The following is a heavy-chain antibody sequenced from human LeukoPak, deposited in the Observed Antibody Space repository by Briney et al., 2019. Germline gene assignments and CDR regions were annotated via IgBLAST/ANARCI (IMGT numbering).Heavy chain of an antibody. CDR3: ARHSAVTTFIFDY. D-gene: IGHD4-17*01. CDR2: IFYSGST. J-gene: IGHJ4*02. CDR1: GGSISSSYYY. Sequence: SETLSLSCTVSGGSISSSYYYWGWIRQPPGKGLEWIGSIFYSGSTYYNPSLKSRVTISLDTSKNQFSLRLSSVTAADTAVYYCARHSAVTTFIFDYWGQGTLVTVSS. V-gene: IGHV4-39*01.